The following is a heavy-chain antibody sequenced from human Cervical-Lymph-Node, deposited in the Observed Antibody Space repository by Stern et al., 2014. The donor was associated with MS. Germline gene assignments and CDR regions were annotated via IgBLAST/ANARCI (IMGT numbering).Heavy chain of an antibody. CDR3: ARDLNWNDVNAFDI. CDR2: ISYDGSNK. Sequence: VQLVESGGGVVQPGRSLRLSCAASGFTFSSYAMHWVRQAPGKGLEWVAVISYDGSNKYYADSVKGRFTISRDNSKNTLYLQMNSLRAEDTAVYYCARDLNWNDVNAFDIWGQGTMVTVSS. D-gene: IGHD1-1*01. CDR1: GFTFSSYA. V-gene: IGHV3-30*04. J-gene: IGHJ3*02.